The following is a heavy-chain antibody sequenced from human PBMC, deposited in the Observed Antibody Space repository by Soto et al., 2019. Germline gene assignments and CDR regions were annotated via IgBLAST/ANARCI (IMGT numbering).Heavy chain of an antibody. CDR3: ARLLTEGATFREDAFDL. D-gene: IGHD1-26*01. CDR1: GYTFTSHG. Sequence: QVHLVQSGGEVKNPGASVKVSCKPSGYTFTSHGLSWVRQAPGQGLEWMGWISTYNGKTHYAQKFQGSITMTADTRTTTGYMELRSLRSDDTAVYYCARLLTEGATFREDAFDLWGQGTKVTVSS. CDR2: ISTYNGKT. V-gene: IGHV1-18*01. J-gene: IGHJ3*01.